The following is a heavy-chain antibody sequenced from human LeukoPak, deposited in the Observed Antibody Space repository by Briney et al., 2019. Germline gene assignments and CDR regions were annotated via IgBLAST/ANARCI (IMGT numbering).Heavy chain of an antibody. J-gene: IGHJ4*02. CDR3: ARALSDHFWSFYQDY. D-gene: IGHD3-3*02. Sequence: GASVKVSCKASGYTFTSYGISWVRQAPGQGLEWLGWISAYNGNTNFAQKIQGRVTMTTDTSTSAAYMELRSLRSDDTAVYYCARALSDHFWSFYQDYWGQETLVTVST. CDR2: ISAYNGNT. CDR1: GYTFTSYG. V-gene: IGHV1-18*01.